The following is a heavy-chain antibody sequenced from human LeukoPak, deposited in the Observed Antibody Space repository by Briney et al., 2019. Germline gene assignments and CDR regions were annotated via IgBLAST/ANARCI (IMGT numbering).Heavy chain of an antibody. V-gene: IGHV3-21*01. CDR2: ISSGSSYI. Sequence: PGGSLRLSCAASGFTFSSYSMNWVRQAPGKGLEWVSSISSGSSYIYYADSVKGRFTISRDNAKNSLYLQMNSLRAEDTAVYYCARGVVVVPAALEAFDIWGQGTMVTVSS. D-gene: IGHD2-2*01. J-gene: IGHJ3*02. CDR3: ARGVVVVPAALEAFDI. CDR1: GFTFSSYS.